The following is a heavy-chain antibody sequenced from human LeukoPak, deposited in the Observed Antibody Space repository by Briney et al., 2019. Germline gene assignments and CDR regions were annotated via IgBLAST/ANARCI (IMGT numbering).Heavy chain of an antibody. Sequence: PSETLSLTCAVYGGSFSGYYWSWIRQPPGKGLEWIGEINHSGSTNYNPSLKSRVTVSVDTSKNHFSLKLSSVTAADTAVYYCARDERGPVADPWPREVGGVYYYGMDVWGQGTTVTVSS. V-gene: IGHV4-34*01. CDR2: INHSGST. J-gene: IGHJ6*02. D-gene: IGHD3-16*01. CDR3: ARDERGPVADPWPREVGGVYYYGMDV. CDR1: GGSFSGYY.